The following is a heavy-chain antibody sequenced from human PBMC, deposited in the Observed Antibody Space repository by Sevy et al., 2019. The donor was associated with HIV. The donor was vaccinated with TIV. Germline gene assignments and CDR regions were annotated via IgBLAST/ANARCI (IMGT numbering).Heavy chain of an antibody. CDR3: VGRPYSSAYSWSYHFDY. CDR2: ISGSSSSI. J-gene: IGHJ4*02. Sequence: GGSLRLSCAASGFTFSDYYMSWIRQAPGKGLEWISYISGSSSSIVYAYSVKGRFAISRNNAKNSLYLHMDNLRAEDTAVYFCVGRPYSSAYSWSYHFDYWGQGTLVTVSS. V-gene: IGHV3-11*01. CDR1: GFTFSDYY. D-gene: IGHD3-16*01.